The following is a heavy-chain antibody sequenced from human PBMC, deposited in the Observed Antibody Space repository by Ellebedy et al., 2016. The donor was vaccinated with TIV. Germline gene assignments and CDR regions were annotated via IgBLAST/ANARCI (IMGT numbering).Heavy chain of an antibody. CDR2: IIESGDDT. D-gene: IGHD4-23*01. J-gene: IGHJ5*02. CDR3: ARDRPNSWFDP. Sequence: GESLKISCAGSGFTFSSYAMSWVRQAPGKGLEWVSGIIESGDDTHYADSVKGRFTISRDNAKNTLYLQMNSLRAEDTAVYYCARDRPNSWFDPWGHGTLVTVSS. V-gene: IGHV3-23*01. CDR1: GFTFSSYA.